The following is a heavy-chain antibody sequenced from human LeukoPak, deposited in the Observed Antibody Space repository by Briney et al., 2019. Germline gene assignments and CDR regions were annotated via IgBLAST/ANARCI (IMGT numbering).Heavy chain of an antibody. J-gene: IGHJ6*03. Sequence: GGSLRLSCAASGFTFSSYAMSWVRQAPGKGLEWVSTISGSGSSTYYADSVKGRFTISRGNSKNTLYLQMNSLRAEDTAVYYCAKNFWSDKYSYYYMDVWGKGTTVTVSS. CDR1: GFTFSSYA. CDR3: AKNFWSDKYSYYYMDV. V-gene: IGHV3-23*01. CDR2: ISGSGSST. D-gene: IGHD3-3*01.